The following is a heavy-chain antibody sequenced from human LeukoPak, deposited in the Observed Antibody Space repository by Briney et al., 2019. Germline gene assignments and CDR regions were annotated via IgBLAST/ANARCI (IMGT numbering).Heavy chain of an antibody. V-gene: IGHV4-39*01. CDR3: AKSGGYGLIDY. CDR2: IYSSGST. J-gene: IGHJ4*02. D-gene: IGHD1-26*01. CDR1: GASVSGSPYY. Sequence: PSETLSLTCTVSGASVSGSPYYWGWIRQPPGKGLEWIGSIYSSGSTYYNASLQSRVTISIEASKNQISLRLNSVTAADTAIYYCAKSGGYGLIDYWGQGTLVTVSS.